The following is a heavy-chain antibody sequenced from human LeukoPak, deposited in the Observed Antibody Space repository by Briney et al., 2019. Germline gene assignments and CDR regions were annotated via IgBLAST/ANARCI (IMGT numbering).Heavy chain of an antibody. Sequence: GGSLRLPCAASGFTFSNYWMSWVRQAPGKGLEWVANIKQDGSEKYYVDSVKGRFTISRDNAKNSLYLQMNSLRAEDTAVYYCAREEDRGSPFDYWGQGTLVTVSS. CDR1: GFTFSNYW. J-gene: IGHJ4*02. CDR2: IKQDGSEK. CDR3: AREEDRGSPFDY. V-gene: IGHV3-7*03. D-gene: IGHD2-15*01.